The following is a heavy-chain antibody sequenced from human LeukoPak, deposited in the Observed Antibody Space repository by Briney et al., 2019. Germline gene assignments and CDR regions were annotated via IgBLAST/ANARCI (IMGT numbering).Heavy chain of an antibody. V-gene: IGHV4-39*01. Sequence: SETLSLTCTVSGGSISSSSYYWGWIRQPPGKGPEWIGSIYYSGSTYYNPSLKSRVTISVDTSKNQFSLKLSSVTAADTAVYYCASLGGIAARPENGVGYYYYMDVWGKGTTVTVSS. CDR2: IYYSGST. CDR1: GGSISSSSYY. J-gene: IGHJ6*03. D-gene: IGHD6-6*01. CDR3: ASLGGIAARPENGVGYYYYMDV.